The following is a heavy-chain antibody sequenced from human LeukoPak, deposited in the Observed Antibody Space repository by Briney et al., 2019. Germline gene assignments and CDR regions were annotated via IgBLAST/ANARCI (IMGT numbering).Heavy chain of an antibody. CDR1: SYSISSGYY. V-gene: IGHV4-38-2*02. J-gene: IGHJ4*02. D-gene: IGHD3-10*01. CDR3: ASRSTYGTLFDY. CDR2: IYHGGST. Sequence: PSETLSLTCTVSSYSISSGYYWGWIRQPPGKGLEWIGTIYHGGSTYYNPSLKSRVTISRDTSKNQFSLKLSSVTAADTAVYYCASRSTYGTLFDYWGQGTLVTVSS.